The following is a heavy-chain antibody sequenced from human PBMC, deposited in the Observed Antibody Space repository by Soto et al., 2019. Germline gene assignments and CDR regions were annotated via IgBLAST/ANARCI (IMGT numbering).Heavy chain of an antibody. CDR2: MNPNSGNT. J-gene: IGHJ6*03. Sequence: ASVKVSCKASGYTFTSYDINWVRQATGQGSEWMGWMNPNSGNTGYAQKFQGRVTMTRNTSISTAYMELSSLRSEDTAVYYCARCSLGSGSYYNDFPYYYYNMDVWGKGNTVTVS. V-gene: IGHV1-8*01. CDR3: ARCSLGSGSYYNDFPYYYYNMDV. CDR1: GYTFTSYD. D-gene: IGHD3-10*01.